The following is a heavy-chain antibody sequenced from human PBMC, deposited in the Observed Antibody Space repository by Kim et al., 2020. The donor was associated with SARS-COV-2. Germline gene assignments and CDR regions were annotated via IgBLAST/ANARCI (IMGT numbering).Heavy chain of an antibody. CDR1: GFTFSSSG. CDR3: ARDLLVGATSYGMDV. V-gene: IGHV3-33*01. Sequence: GGSLRLSCAASGFTFSSSGMHWVRQAPGKGLEWVAVIWYDGSNKYYADSVKGRFTISRDNSKNTLYLQMTSLRAEDTAVYYCARDLLVGATSYGMDVWGQGTTVTVSS. D-gene: IGHD1-26*01. J-gene: IGHJ6*02. CDR2: IWYDGSNK.